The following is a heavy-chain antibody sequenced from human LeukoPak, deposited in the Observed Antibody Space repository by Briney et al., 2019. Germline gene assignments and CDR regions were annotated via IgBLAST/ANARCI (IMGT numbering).Heavy chain of an antibody. D-gene: IGHD5-12*01. Sequence: GGSLRLSCAASGFTFSRSAVHWVRQAPGKGLEWVAVVSHDGSNTDYTDSVKGRFTISRDNSKNTLYLQMNSLRAEDTAVYYCAKEMKPWMHFDYWGQGTLVTVSS. CDR2: VSHDGSNT. CDR1: GFTFSRSA. J-gene: IGHJ4*02. CDR3: AKEMKPWMHFDY. V-gene: IGHV3-30*18.